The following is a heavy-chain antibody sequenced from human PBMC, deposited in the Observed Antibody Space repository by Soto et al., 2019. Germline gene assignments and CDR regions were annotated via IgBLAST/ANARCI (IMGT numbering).Heavy chain of an antibody. J-gene: IGHJ6*02. CDR2: ISYDGSNK. Sequence: QVQLVESGGGVVQPGRSLRLSCAASGFTFSSYAMHWVRQAPGKGLEWVAVISYDGSNKYYADSVKGRFTISRDNSKNTLYLQMNSLRAEDTAVYYCARGQSMGSNWYSYGMDVWGQGTTVTVSS. CDR1: GFTFSSYA. CDR3: ARGQSMGSNWYSYGMDV. V-gene: IGHV3-30-3*01. D-gene: IGHD6-13*01.